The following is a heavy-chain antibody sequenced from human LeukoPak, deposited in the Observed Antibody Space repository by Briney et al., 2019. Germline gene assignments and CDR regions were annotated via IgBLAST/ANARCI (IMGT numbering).Heavy chain of an antibody. CDR3: ARGNFGGGWYYFDY. CDR2: ISAYNGNT. CDR1: GYTFTSYG. J-gene: IGHJ4*02. V-gene: IGHV1-18*01. D-gene: IGHD6-19*01. Sequence: ASVKVSCKASGYTFTSYGFNWVRQAPGQGLEWMGWISAYNGNTNYAQKLQGRVTMTTDTSTSTAYMELRSLRSDDTAVYYCARGNFGGGWYYFDYWGQGTLVTVSS.